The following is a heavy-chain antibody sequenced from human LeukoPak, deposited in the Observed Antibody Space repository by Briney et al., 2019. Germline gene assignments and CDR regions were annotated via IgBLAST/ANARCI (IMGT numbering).Heavy chain of an antibody. CDR3: ARAAPRSSSYDY. CDR2: IYYSGST. J-gene: IGHJ4*02. CDR1: GGSISSGGYY. D-gene: IGHD6-13*01. V-gene: IGHV4-31*03. Sequence: SETLSLTCTVSGGSISSGGYYWSWIRQHPGKGLEWIGYIYYSGSTYYNPSLKSRVTISVDTSKNQFSLKLSSVTAADTAVYYCARAAPRSSSYDYWGQGTLVTVSS.